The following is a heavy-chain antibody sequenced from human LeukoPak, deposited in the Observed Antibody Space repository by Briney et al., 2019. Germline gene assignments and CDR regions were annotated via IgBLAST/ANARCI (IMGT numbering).Heavy chain of an antibody. J-gene: IGHJ6*02. CDR1: GFDFSSNW. D-gene: IGHD4-11*01. CDR3: ARVERWYSNYLSYYYYGMDV. Sequence: PGGSLRLSCAASGFDFSSNWMHWVRHAPGQGLVWVSRIKGDGISTNYADSVKGRFTISRDIAKNTLYLQMNSLRAEDTAVYYCARVERWYSNYLSYYYYGMDVWGQGTTVTVSS. CDR2: IKGDGIST. V-gene: IGHV3-74*01.